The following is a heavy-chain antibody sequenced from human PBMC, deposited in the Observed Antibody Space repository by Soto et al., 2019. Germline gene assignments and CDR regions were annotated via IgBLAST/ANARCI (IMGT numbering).Heavy chain of an antibody. CDR1: GGTFSSYA. J-gene: IGHJ6*02. CDR2: IIPIFGTA. Sequence: SVKVSCKASGGTFSSYAISWVRQAPGQGLEWMGGIIPIFGTANYAQKFQGRVTITADESTSTAYMELSSLRSEDTAVYYCGAARGYYYGMDFWGQGTTVTVSS. D-gene: IGHD6-6*01. V-gene: IGHV1-69*13. CDR3: GAARGYYYGMDF.